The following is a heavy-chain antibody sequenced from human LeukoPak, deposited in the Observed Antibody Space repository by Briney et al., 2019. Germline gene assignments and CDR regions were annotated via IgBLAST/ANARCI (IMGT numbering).Heavy chain of an antibody. CDR1: GGSINSYY. CDR3: AGTYSYGYYYYMGV. V-gene: IGHV4-59*01. CDR2: IYYSGST. Sequence: SETLSLTCTVSGGSINSYYWSWIRQPPGKGLEWIGYIYYSGSTNYNPSLKSRVTISVDTSKNQFSLKLNSVTAADTAVYYCAGTYSYGYYYYMGVWGKGTTVTISS. J-gene: IGHJ6*03. D-gene: IGHD5-18*01.